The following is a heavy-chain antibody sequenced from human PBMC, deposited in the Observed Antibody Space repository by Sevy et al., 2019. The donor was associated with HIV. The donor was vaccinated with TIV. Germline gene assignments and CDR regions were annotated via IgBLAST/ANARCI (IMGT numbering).Heavy chain of an antibody. CDR1: GGSISSYY. D-gene: IGHD3-22*01. CDR2: IYYSGST. CDR3: AREPSGIHYDSSGYYFFDY. V-gene: IGHV4-59*01. Sequence: SETLSLTCTVSGGSISSYYWSWIRQPPGKGLEWIGYIYYSGSTNYNPSLKSRVTISVDTSKNQFSLKLSSVTAADTAVYYCAREPSGIHYDSSGYYFFDYWGQGTLVTVSS. J-gene: IGHJ4*02.